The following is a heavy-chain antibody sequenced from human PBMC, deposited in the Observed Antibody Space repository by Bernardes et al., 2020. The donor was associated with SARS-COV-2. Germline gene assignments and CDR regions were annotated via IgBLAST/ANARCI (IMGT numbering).Heavy chain of an antibody. V-gene: IGHV4-59*01. CDR3: ARVGYSSSLSPIDC. CDR1: GGSISSYY. D-gene: IGHD6-13*01. CDR2: IYYSGST. Sequence: SETLSLTCTVSGGSISSYYWSWIRQPPGKGLEWIGYIYYSGSTNYNPSLKSRVTISVDTSKNQFSLKLSSVTAADTAGYYCARVGYSSSLSPIDCWGQGTQVTVSS. J-gene: IGHJ4*02.